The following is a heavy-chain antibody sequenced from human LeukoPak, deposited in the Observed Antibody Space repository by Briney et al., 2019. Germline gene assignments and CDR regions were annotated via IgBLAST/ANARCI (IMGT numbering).Heavy chain of an antibody. CDR2: ITWNSGSI. D-gene: IGHD5-24*01. CDR1: GFTFDDYA. CDR3: ARGREMANDY. Sequence: GGSLRLSCAASGFTFDDYAMHWVRHAPGKGLEWVSGITWNSGSINYADSVKGRFTISRDNAKNSLFLQMNSLRGEDTAVYYCARGREMANDYWGQGTLVTVSS. J-gene: IGHJ4*02. V-gene: IGHV3-9*01.